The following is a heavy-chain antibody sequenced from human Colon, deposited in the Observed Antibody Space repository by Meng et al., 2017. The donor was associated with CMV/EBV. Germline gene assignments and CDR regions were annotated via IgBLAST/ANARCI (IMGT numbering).Heavy chain of an antibody. V-gene: IGHV3-74*03. CDR3: ARGNGRSFYCSSTSCSNDY. D-gene: IGHD2-2*01. CDR1: GFTFSSYW. CDR2: INSDGSST. J-gene: IGHJ4*02. Sequence: ETLSLTCAASGFTFSSYWMHWVRQAPGKGLVWVSRINSDGSSTKYADSVKGRFTISRDNAENTLYLQMNSLRAEDTAVYYCARGNGRSFYCSSTSCSNDYWGQGTLVTVSS.